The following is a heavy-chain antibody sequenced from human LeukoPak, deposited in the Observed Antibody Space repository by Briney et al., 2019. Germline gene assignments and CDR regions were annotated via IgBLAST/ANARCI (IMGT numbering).Heavy chain of an antibody. D-gene: IGHD3-3*01. J-gene: IGHJ4*02. CDR3: ASGVARTVDY. V-gene: IGHV3-21*01. Sequence: GGALRLSCAASGFTFSSYSMNWVRQAPGKGLEWVSSISSSSSYIYYADSVKGRLTISRDNAKNSLYLQMNSLRAEDTAVYYCASGVARTVDYWGQGTLVTVSS. CDR1: GFTFSSYS. CDR2: ISSSSSYI.